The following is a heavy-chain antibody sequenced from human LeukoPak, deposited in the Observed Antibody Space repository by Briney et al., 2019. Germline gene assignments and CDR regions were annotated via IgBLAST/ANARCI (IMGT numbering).Heavy chain of an antibody. V-gene: IGHV3-30*18. Sequence: GGSLRLSCAASGFTFSSYGMHWVRQAPGKGLEWVAVISYDGSNKYYADSVKGRLTISRDNSKNTLYLHMDSLRVEDTAVYYCAKATRGITGTIDYWGQGTLVTVSS. J-gene: IGHJ4*02. CDR3: AKATRGITGTIDY. D-gene: IGHD1-20*01. CDR2: ISYDGSNK. CDR1: GFTFSSYG.